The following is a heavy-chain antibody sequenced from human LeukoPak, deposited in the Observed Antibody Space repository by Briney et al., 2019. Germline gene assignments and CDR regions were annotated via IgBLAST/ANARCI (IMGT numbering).Heavy chain of an antibody. J-gene: IGHJ5*02. V-gene: IGHV4-39*07. CDR2: IYYSGST. CDR1: GGSISSSSYY. Sequence: PSETLSLPCTVSGGSISSSSYYWGWIRQPPGKGLEWIGSIYYSGSTYYNPSLKSRITISVDTSKNQFSLKLSSVTAADTAVYYCASFSGWAYNWFDPWGQGTLVTVSS. CDR3: ASFSGWAYNWFDP. D-gene: IGHD6-19*01.